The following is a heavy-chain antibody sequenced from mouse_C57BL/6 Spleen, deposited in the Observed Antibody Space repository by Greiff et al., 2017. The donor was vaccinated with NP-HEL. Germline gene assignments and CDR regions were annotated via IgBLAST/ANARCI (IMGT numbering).Heavy chain of an antibody. CDR2: IYPGSGST. CDR3: ARDDGYSPLDY. J-gene: IGHJ2*01. D-gene: IGHD2-3*01. V-gene: IGHV1-55*01. Sequence: QVQLKQPGAELVKPGASVKMSCKASGYTFTSYWITWVKQRPGQGLEWIGDIYPGSGSTNYNEKFKSKATLTVDTSSSTAYMQLSSLTSEDSAVYYCARDDGYSPLDYWGQGTTLTVSS. CDR1: GYTFTSYW.